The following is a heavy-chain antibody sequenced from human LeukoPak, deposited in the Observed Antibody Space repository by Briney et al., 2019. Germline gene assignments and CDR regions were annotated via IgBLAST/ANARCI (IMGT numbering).Heavy chain of an antibody. CDR3: ARDSTGMSTFGVVIGYYFDY. Sequence: GGSLRLSCAASGFTFSSYGMHWVRQAPGKGLEWVAVISYDGSNKYYADSVKGRFTISRDNSKNTPYLQMNSLRAEDTAVYYCARDSTGMSTFGVVIGYYFDYWGQGTLVTVSS. D-gene: IGHD3-3*01. J-gene: IGHJ4*02. V-gene: IGHV3-30*03. CDR1: GFTFSSYG. CDR2: ISYDGSNK.